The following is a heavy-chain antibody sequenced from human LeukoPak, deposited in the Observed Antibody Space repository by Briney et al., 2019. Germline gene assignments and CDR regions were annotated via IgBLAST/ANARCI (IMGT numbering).Heavy chain of an antibody. J-gene: IGHJ3*02. CDR2: IGAGSNYI. CDR3: ARDRSSSERAYDI. CDR1: GFTSGSYA. Sequence: GGSLRLSCAASGFTSGSYALNWVRQAPGKGLEWVSFIGAGSNYINYTDSVKGRFTISRDNAENSLYLQMNSLRVEDTAIYYCARDRSSSERAYDIWGQGTMVTVS. D-gene: IGHD6-13*01. V-gene: IGHV3-21*01.